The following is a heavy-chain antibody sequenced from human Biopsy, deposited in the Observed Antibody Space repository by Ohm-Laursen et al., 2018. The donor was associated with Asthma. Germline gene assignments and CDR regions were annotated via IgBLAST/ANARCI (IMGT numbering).Heavy chain of an antibody. CDR1: GFTFGSYG. CDR3: GRERSYMVDY. J-gene: IGHJ4*02. Sequence: SLRLSRAASGFTFGSYGLHWVRQAPGKGREWVADIWFDGSNKHYADTVKGRFTISRDNSKNTLYLQMNSLRAEDTALYYCGRERSYMVDYWGQGTLVIVSS. CDR2: IWFDGSNK. V-gene: IGHV3-33*01. D-gene: IGHD3-10*01.